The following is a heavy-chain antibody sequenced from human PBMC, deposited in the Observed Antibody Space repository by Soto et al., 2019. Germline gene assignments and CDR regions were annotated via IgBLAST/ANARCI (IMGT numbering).Heavy chain of an antibody. V-gene: IGHV3-33*03. CDR3: GRRGCIKGVCYNSYDM. Sequence: QVQLVESGGGVVQPGRSLRLSCAVSGFTFSDFGMHWVRQAPGKGLEWVALIWYHGGNEEYADSVKGRFSISRDNSKNTVYLQMGSLRAEDTAVYYCGRRGCIKGVCYNSYDMWGQGTMVTVSS. J-gene: IGHJ3*02. CDR1: GFTFSDFG. CDR2: IWYHGGNE. D-gene: IGHD2-8*01.